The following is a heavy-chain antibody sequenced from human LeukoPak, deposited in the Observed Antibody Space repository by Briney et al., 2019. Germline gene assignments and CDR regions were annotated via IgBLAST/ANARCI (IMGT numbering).Heavy chain of an antibody. J-gene: IGHJ4*02. D-gene: IGHD5-24*01. CDR1: GFTFSTYW. CDR2: IKQDGSEK. V-gene: IGHV3-7*01. CDR3: ANGDGFDY. Sequence: GGSLRLSCATSGFTFSTYWMSWVRQAPGKGLEWVANIKQDGSEKYYADSVTGRFTISRDNAKNLLYLQMNSLRVEDTAVYFCANGDGFDYWGQGTLVTVSS.